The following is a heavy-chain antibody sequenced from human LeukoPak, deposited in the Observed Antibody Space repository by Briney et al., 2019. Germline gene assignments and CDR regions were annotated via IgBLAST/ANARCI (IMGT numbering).Heavy chain of an antibody. CDR1: GYTFTGYY. CDR2: INPNSGGT. J-gene: IGHJ4*02. V-gene: IGHV1-2*02. Sequence: ASVKVSCKASGYTFTGYYMHWVRQAPGQGLEWMGWINPNSGGTNYSQPSQGRVTMTRVTSLSTAYMEMRRPRSDDTAVYYYARDGCCGLCSGYDYWGQGTLVTVSS. D-gene: IGHD5-12*01. CDR3: ARDGCCGLCSGYDY.